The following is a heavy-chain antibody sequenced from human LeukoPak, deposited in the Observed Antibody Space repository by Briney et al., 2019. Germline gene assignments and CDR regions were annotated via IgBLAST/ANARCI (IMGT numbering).Heavy chain of an antibody. V-gene: IGHV3-48*04. CDR3: AKAYGSGNYHNYFDY. D-gene: IGHD3-10*01. Sequence: AGGSLRLSCAASGFTFSSYSMNWVRQAPGEGLEWVSYISSLSGTIYYADSVKGRFTISRDNAKNSLYLQMNSLRAEDTAVYYCAKAYGSGNYHNYFDYWGQGTLVTVSS. CDR2: ISSLSGTI. CDR1: GFTFSSYS. J-gene: IGHJ4*02.